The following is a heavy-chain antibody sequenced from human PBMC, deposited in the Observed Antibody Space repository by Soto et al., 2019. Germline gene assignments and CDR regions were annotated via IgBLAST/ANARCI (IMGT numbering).Heavy chain of an antibody. J-gene: IGHJ4*02. D-gene: IGHD2-15*01. CDR3: ARRYCSGGSCYAGYDY. V-gene: IGHV1-3*01. Sequence: ASVKVSCKASGYTFTSYAMHWVRQAPGQRLEWMGWINAGNGNTKYSQKFQGRVTITRDTSASTAYMELSSLRSEDTAVYYCARRYCSGGSCYAGYDYWGQGTLVTVSS. CDR1: GYTFTSYA. CDR2: INAGNGNT.